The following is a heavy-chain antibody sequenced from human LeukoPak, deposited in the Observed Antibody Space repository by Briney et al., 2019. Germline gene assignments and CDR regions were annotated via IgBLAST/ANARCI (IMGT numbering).Heavy chain of an antibody. CDR1: GFTFSSYA. V-gene: IGHV3-23*01. CDR3: AKDLMGLLWFGELLSPDY. Sequence: GGSLRLSCAASGFTFSSYAMSWVRQAPGKGLEWVSAISGSGGSTYYADSVKGRFTISRDNSKNTLYLQMNSLRAEDTAVYYCAKDLMGLLWFGELLSPDYWGQGTLVTVSS. D-gene: IGHD3-10*01. CDR2: ISGSGGST. J-gene: IGHJ4*02.